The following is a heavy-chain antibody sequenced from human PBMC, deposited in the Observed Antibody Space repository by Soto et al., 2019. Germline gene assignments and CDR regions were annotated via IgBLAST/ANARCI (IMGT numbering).Heavy chain of an antibody. D-gene: IGHD1-26*01. CDR2: INGDTGKA. CDR1: GYNFSNYS. CDR3: ARDAGGLNSGSYGWFDP. V-gene: IGHV1-3*01. Sequence: QVHLVQSGAEVRKPGASVKVSCKASGYNFSNYSMNWVRQAPGQRLEWMGWINGDTGKARYSQKYQGRLTITSDTSASTAYMELSSLRSDDTALFYCARDAGGLNSGSYGWFDPWGQGTLVTVSS. J-gene: IGHJ5*02.